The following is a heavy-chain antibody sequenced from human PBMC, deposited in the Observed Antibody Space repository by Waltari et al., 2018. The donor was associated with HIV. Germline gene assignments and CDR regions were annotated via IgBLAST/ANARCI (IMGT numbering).Heavy chain of an antibody. CDR1: GGSISGGGYY. V-gene: IGHV4-61*02. D-gene: IGHD5-18*01. CDR3: ARGPTAMVTFDS. J-gene: IGHJ4*02. Sequence: QVQLQESGPGLVKPSQTLSLTCPVPGGSISGGGYYWSWVRQPAGKGLEWIGRSHASGRTNYNPSLRSRVTISVDASKNQFSLKLTSVTAADTAVYFCARGPTAMVTFDSWGQGTLVTVSS. CDR2: SHASGRT.